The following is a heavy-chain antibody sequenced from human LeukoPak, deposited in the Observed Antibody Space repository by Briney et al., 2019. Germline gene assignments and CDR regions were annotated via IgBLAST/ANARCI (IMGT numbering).Heavy chain of an antibody. V-gene: IGHV3-30*18. Sequence: GGSLRLSCAASRFTFSSYDMHWVRQAPGKGLEWVAVISYDGSSKYYADSVKGRFTITRDNSKNTLYVQMNSLRTEDTAIYYCAKGPDTSGYYSLDYWGQGTLVTVSS. CDR2: ISYDGSSK. J-gene: IGHJ4*02. D-gene: IGHD3-22*01. CDR1: RFTFSSYD. CDR3: AKGPDTSGYYSLDY.